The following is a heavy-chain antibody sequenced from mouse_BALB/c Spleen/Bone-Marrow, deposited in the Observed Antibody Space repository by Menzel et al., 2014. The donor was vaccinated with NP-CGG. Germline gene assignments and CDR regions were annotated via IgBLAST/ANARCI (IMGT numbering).Heavy chain of an antibody. CDR1: GYSITSDYA. CDR3: ARSADWYFDV. Sequence: EVKLVESGPGLVKPSQSLSLTCTVTGYSITSDYAWHWIRQFPGNKLEWVGYISYSGRSSYYPSLKSRISITRDTSKNQFFLQLNSVTTEDTATYYCARSADWYFDVWGAGTTVTVSS. V-gene: IGHV3-2*02. CDR2: ISYSGRS. J-gene: IGHJ1*01.